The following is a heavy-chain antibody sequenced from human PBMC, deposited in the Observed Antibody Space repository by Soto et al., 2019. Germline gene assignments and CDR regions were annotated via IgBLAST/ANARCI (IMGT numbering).Heavy chain of an antibody. J-gene: IGHJ4*02. CDR1: GYTFTGYY. CDR2: MNPNSGGT. CDR3: ARSTAARLETDF. V-gene: IGHV1-2*02. Sequence: QVQLVQSEAEVKKPGASVKVSCKASGYTFTGYYIHWVRQVPGQGLEWMGWMNPNSGGTNYAQRFQGRVTFTRDASINTAYMEMTSLTSDDTAVFYCARSTAARLETDFWGQGTLVTVSS. D-gene: IGHD6-6*01.